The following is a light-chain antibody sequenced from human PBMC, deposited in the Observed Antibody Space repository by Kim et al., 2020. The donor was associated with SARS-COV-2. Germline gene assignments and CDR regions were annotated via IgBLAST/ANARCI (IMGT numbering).Light chain of an antibody. CDR1: QIVETY. CDR2: QAS. J-gene: IGKJ2*01. V-gene: IGKV1-5*03. Sequence: DIQMTQSPSTLSASVGDRVTITCRASQIVETYLAWYQQKPGKAPTLLVYQASSLQVGVPSRFSGSGSGAEFTLTINSLQPDDFATYYCQHYIRFPYTFGQGTNLEIK. CDR3: QHYIRFPYT.